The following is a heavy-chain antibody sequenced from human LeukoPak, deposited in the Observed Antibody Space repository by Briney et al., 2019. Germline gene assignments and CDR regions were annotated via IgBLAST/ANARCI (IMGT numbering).Heavy chain of an antibody. V-gene: IGHV1-69*13. D-gene: IGHD6-19*01. CDR1: GGTFSSYA. Sequence: ASVKVSCKASGGTFSSYAVSWVRQAPGQGLEWMGGIIPIFGTPNYAQKFQGRVTITVDESTSTAYMELSSLRSKDTAVYYCASRPGIAVAGLDFWGQGTLVTVSS. CDR3: ASRPGIAVAGLDF. CDR2: IIPIFGTP. J-gene: IGHJ4*02.